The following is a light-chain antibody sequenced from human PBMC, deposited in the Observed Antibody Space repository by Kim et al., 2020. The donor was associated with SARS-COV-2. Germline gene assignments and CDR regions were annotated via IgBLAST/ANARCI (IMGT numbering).Light chain of an antibody. V-gene: IGKV3-15*01. J-gene: IGKJ5*01. CDR1: QSVSND. CDR2: NVF. Sequence: SVSPGETAILTCRASQSVSNDVAWYQQKPGQAPRLLIYNVFTRATSVPGKFRGSGSGTEFTLSIGSLQSEDSAVYYCQQYNTWLTFGQGTRLEIK. CDR3: QQYNTWLT.